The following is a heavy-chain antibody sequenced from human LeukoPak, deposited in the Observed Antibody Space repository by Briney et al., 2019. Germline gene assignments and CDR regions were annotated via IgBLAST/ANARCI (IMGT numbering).Heavy chain of an antibody. J-gene: IGHJ4*02. Sequence: PGGSLRLSCAASGFTFSNAWMSWVRRAPGKGLEWVGRIKSKTDGGTTDYAAPVKGRFTISRDDSKNTLYLQMNSLKTEDTAVYYCTTDFGITGTTGPFDYWGQGTLVTVSS. CDR3: TTDFGITGTTGPFDY. V-gene: IGHV3-15*01. CDR2: IKSKTDGGTT. D-gene: IGHD1-7*01. CDR1: GFTFSNAW.